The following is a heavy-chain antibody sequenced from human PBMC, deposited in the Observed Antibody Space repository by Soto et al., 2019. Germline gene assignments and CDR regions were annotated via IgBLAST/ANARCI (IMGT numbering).Heavy chain of an antibody. CDR1: GFTFSNYG. Sequence: GGSLRLSCAASGFTFSNYGMTWVRQAPGKGLEWVSALSGSGGSTYYADSVKGRFTISRDNSKETLYLQMNSLRAEDTAVYYCALEGYCTNGVCYLNAFDIWGQGTMVTVSS. J-gene: IGHJ3*02. CDR3: ALEGYCTNGVCYLNAFDI. CDR2: LSGSGGST. D-gene: IGHD2-8*01. V-gene: IGHV3-23*01.